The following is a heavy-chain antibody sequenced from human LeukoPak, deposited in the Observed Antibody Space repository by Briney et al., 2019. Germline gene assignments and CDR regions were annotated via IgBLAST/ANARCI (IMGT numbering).Heavy chain of an antibody. V-gene: IGHV1-69*04. Sequence: SVTVSCKASGGTFSSYAISWVRQAPGQGLEWMGRIIPILGIANYAQKSQGRVTITADKSTSTAYMALSILRSEDTAVYYCARESGYSYGYDSDYFDYWGQGTLVTVSS. CDR2: IIPILGIA. J-gene: IGHJ4*02. CDR1: GGTFSSYA. D-gene: IGHD5-18*01. CDR3: ARESGYSYGYDSDYFDY.